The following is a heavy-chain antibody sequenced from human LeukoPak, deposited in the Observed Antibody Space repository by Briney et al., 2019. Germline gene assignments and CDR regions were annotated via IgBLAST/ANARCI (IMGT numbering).Heavy chain of an antibody. CDR2: IKQDGSEK. Sequence: GGSLRLSCAASGFTFSSYWMSWVRQAPGKGLEWVANIKQDGSEKYYVDSVKGRFTISRDNAKNSLYLQMNSLRAEDTAVYYCARDRYYYDSSTNWFDPWGQGTLVTVSS. J-gene: IGHJ5*02. V-gene: IGHV3-7*01. CDR1: GFTFSSYW. CDR3: ARDRYYYDSSTNWFDP. D-gene: IGHD3-22*01.